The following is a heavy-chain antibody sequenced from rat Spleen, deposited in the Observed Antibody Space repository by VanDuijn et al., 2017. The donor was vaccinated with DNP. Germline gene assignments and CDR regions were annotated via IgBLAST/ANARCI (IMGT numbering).Heavy chain of an antibody. V-gene: IGHV5-25*01. CDR1: GFTFSIFS. Sequence: EVQLVESGGGLVQPGRSLKLSCTASGFTFSIFSMAWVRQAPKKGLEWVATITTSAVKTYYPDSVKGRFTISRDNAKSSLYLQMNSLKSEDTATYYCARYVYTTDIRGDWYFDFWGPGTMVTVSS. CDR2: ITTSAVKT. CDR3: ARYVYTTDIRGDWYFDF. D-gene: IGHD1-6*01. J-gene: IGHJ1*01.